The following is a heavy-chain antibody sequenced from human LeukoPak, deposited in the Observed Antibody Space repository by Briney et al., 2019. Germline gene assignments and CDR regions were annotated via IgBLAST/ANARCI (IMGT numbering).Heavy chain of an antibody. D-gene: IGHD6-13*01. J-gene: IGHJ5*02. Sequence: SQTLSLTCTVSGVSINSDAYFWSWIRQPPGKGLEWIGSIYHSGSTYYNPSLKSRVTISVDTSKNQFSLKLSSVTAADTAVYYCARDGIAAAGTPNPERDNWFDPWGQGTLVTVSS. CDR3: ARDGIAAAGTPNPERDNWFDP. CDR2: IYHSGST. V-gene: IGHV4-30-2*03. CDR1: GVSINSDAYF.